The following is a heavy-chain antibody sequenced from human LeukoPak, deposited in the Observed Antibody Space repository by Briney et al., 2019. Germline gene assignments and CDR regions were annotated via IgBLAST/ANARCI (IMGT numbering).Heavy chain of an antibody. CDR2: INHSGST. CDR3: AREICSSTSCYGGLWFDP. Sequence: SETLSLTCAVYGGSFSGYYWSWIRQPPGKGLGWIGEINHSGSTNYNPSLKSRVTISVDTSKNQFSLKLSSVTAADTAVYYCAREICSSTSCYGGLWFDPWGQGTLVTVSS. V-gene: IGHV4-34*01. CDR1: GGSFSGYY. D-gene: IGHD2-2*01. J-gene: IGHJ5*02.